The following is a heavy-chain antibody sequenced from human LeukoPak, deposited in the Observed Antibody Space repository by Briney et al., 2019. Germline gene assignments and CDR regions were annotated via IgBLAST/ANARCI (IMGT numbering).Heavy chain of an antibody. V-gene: IGHV1-69*05. D-gene: IGHD3-22*01. CDR3: AKSLRDSSGYWDPAYYYYYYMDV. Sequence: SVKVSCKASGGTFSSYAISWVRQAPGQGLEWMGGIIPIFGTANYAQKFQGRVTITTDESTSTAYMELSSLRSEDTAVYYCAKSLRDSSGYWDPAYYYYYYMDVWGKGTTVTVSS. J-gene: IGHJ6*03. CDR1: GGTFSSYA. CDR2: IIPIFGTA.